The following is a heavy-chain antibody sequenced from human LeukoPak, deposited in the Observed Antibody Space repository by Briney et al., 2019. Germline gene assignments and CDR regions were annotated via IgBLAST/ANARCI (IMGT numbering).Heavy chain of an antibody. CDR1: GYTFTSYG. J-gene: IGHJ3*02. CDR2: ISAYNGNT. V-gene: IGHV1-18*01. CDR3: ARPVGSSSWYLSAFDI. Sequence: ASVNVSCKASGYTFTSYGISWVRQAPGQGLEWMGWISAYNGNTNYAQKLQGRVTMTTDTSTSTAYMELRSLRSDDTAVYYCARPVGSSSWYLSAFDIWGQGTMVTVSS. D-gene: IGHD6-13*01.